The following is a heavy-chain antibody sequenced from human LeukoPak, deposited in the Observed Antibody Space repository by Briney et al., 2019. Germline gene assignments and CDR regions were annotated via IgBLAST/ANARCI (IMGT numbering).Heavy chain of an antibody. V-gene: IGHV4-34*01. D-gene: IGHD1-26*01. CDR3: ARSVFGSNTKGVDY. CDR1: GGSFSGYY. CDR2: INHSGST. J-gene: IGHJ4*02. Sequence: PSETLSLTCAVYGGSFSGYYWSWIRQPPGKGLEWIGEINHSGSTNYNPSLKSRVTISVDTSKNQFSLKLSSVTAADTAVYYCARSVFGSNTKGVDYWGQGTLVTVSS.